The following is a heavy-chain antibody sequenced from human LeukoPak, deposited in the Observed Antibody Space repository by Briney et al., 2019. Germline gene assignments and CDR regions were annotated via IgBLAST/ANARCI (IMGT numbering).Heavy chain of an antibody. CDR3: ARDGTTDY. CDR1: GXTVSTNY. D-gene: IGHD1/OR15-1a*01. V-gene: IGHV3-66*01. CDR2: IYSGGST. Sequence: GGSLRLSCEASGXTVSTNYMSWVRQAPGKGLEWVSVIYSGGSTHYADSVKGRFSISRDNSKNTLYLQMDSLRADDTAVYYCARDGTTDYWGQGTMVTVSS. J-gene: IGHJ4*02.